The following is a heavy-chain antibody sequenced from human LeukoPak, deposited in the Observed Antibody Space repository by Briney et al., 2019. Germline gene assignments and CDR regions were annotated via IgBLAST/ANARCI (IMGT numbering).Heavy chain of an antibody. D-gene: IGHD1-1*01. J-gene: IGHJ5*02. V-gene: IGHV4-59*12. CDR1: GGSISSYY. Sequence: SSETLSLTCTVSGGSISSYYWSWIRQPPGKGLEWIGYIYYSGSTNYNPSLKSRVTISVDTSKNQFSLKLSSVTAADTAVYYCARAPHWTHNWFDPWGQGTLVTVSS. CDR3: ARAPHWTHNWFDP. CDR2: IYYSGST.